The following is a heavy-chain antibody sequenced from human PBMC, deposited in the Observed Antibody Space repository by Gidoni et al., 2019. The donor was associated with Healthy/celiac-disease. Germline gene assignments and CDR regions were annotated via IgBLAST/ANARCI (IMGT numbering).Heavy chain of an antibody. Sequence: QLQLQESGPGLVKPSETLSLTCTVSGGSISSSRYYWGWIRQPPGKGLEWIGSIYYSGSTYYNPSLKSRVTISVDTSKNQFSLKLSSVTAADTAVYYCARLKEADTAMVTFYFDYWGQGTLVTVSS. CDR1: GGSISSSRYY. CDR3: ARLKEADTAMVTFYFDY. CDR2: IYYSGST. J-gene: IGHJ4*02. D-gene: IGHD5-18*01. V-gene: IGHV4-39*01.